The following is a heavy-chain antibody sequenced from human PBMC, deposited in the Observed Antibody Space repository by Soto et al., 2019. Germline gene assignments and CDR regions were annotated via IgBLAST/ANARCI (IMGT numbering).Heavy chain of an antibody. J-gene: IGHJ4*02. D-gene: IGHD3-22*01. CDR1: GGSISSGHYY. V-gene: IGHV4-30-4*01. CDR3: ARGHMYYYDSSGYSPPDW. CDR2: IYYSGST. Sequence: LSLTCTLSGGSISSGHYYWSWIRQTPGKGLEWIGYIYYSGSTYYNPSLKSRVTISVDTSKNQFPLRLSSVTAADTAVYYCARGHMYYYDSSGYSPPDWWGQGTLVTVSS.